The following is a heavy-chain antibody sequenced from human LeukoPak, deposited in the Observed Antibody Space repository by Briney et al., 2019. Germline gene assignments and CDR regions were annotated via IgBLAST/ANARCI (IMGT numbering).Heavy chain of an antibody. D-gene: IGHD2-2*01. CDR2: ISYDGSNK. Sequence: QSGGSLRLSCAASGFTFSSYAMDWVRQAPGKGLEWVAVISYDGSNKYYADSVKGRFTISRDNSKNTLYLQMNSLRAEDTAVYYCARDFRPVVGVGGTFDYWGQGTLVTVSS. CDR3: ARDFRPVVGVGGTFDY. J-gene: IGHJ4*02. CDR1: GFTFSSYA. V-gene: IGHV3-30*04.